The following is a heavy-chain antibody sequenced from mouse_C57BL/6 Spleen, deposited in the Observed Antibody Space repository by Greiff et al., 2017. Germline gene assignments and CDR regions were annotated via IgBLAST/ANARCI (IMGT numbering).Heavy chain of an antibody. D-gene: IGHD1-1*01. CDR3: ARGGYYYGSSDAMDY. CDR2: IDPGSGGT. Sequence: VQLQQSGAELVRPGTSVKVSCKASGYAFTNYLIEWVKQRPGQGLEWIGVIDPGSGGTNYNEKFKGKATLTAAKSSSTAYMPLSSLTSEDSAVYFGARGGYYYGSSDAMDYWGQGTSVTVSS. CDR1: GYAFTNYL. V-gene: IGHV1-54*01. J-gene: IGHJ4*01.